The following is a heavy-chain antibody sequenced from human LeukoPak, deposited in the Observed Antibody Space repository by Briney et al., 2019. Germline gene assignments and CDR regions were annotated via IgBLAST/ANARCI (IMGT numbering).Heavy chain of an antibody. J-gene: IGHJ4*02. D-gene: IGHD3-3*01. V-gene: IGHV4-30-2*01. Sequence: TSETLSLTCAVSGGSISSGYYSWSWIRQPPGKGLEWIGYIFHSGSTYSNPSLKSRVTISVDRSKNQFSLRLSSVTAADTAVYYCARAGGFFSPFGYWGQGTLVTVSS. CDR1: GGSISSGYYS. CDR2: IFHSGST. CDR3: ARAGGFFSPFGY.